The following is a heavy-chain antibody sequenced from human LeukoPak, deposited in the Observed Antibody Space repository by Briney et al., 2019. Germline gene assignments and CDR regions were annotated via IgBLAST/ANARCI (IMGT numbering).Heavy chain of an antibody. D-gene: IGHD3-9*01. CDR3: ARDRAVLRYFDWSRGAFDI. Sequence: GGSLRLSCAASGFTFSSYSMNWVRQAPGKGLEWVSYISSSSSTIYYADSVKGRFTISRDNAKNSLYLQMNSLRAEDTAVYYCARDRAVLRYFDWSRGAFDIWGQGTMVTVSS. J-gene: IGHJ3*02. V-gene: IGHV3-48*01. CDR1: GFTFSSYS. CDR2: ISSSSSTI.